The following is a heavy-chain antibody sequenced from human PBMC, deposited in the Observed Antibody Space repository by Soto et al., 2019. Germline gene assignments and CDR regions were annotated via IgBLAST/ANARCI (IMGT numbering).Heavy chain of an antibody. CDR2: IIPIFGTA. J-gene: IGHJ3*02. V-gene: IGHV1-69*01. CDR1: GGTFSSYA. CDR3: ASVECSSTSCRDAFDI. Sequence: QVQLVQSGAEVKKPGSSVKVSCKASGGTFSSYAISWVRQAPGQGLEWMGGIIPIFGTANYAQKFQGSVTITADESTSTADMALSSLRSADTAVYYCASVECSSTSCRDAFDIWGQGTMVTVSS. D-gene: IGHD2-2*01.